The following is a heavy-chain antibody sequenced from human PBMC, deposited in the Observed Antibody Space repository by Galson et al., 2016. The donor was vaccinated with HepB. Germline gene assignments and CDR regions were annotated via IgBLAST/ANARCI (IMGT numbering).Heavy chain of an antibody. D-gene: IGHD2-21*01. CDR1: GFTFSSYA. V-gene: IGHV3-23*01. CDR3: ARLNGDSDAFDI. J-gene: IGHJ3*02. Sequence: SLRLSCAASGFTFSSYAMSWVRQAPGKGLEWVSTISGSGGSTYYADSVKGQFTISRDNSKNTLYLQMNSLRAEDTAVYYCARLNGDSDAFDIWGQGTMVTVSS. CDR2: ISGSGGST.